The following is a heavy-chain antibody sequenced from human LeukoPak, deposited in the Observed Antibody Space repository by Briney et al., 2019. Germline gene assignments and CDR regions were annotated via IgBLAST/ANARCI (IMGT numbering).Heavy chain of an antibody. Sequence: QPGGSLRLSCAASGFTFSSYWMSWVRQAPGKGLEWVANIKRDGSEKYYVDSVKGRFTISRDNAKNSLYLQMNSLRAEDTGVYYCEREGEGVYDILTGYYAPIDYWGQGTLVTVSS. D-gene: IGHD3-9*01. CDR3: EREGEGVYDILTGYYAPIDY. CDR2: IKRDGSEK. CDR1: GFTFSSYW. J-gene: IGHJ4*02. V-gene: IGHV3-7*01.